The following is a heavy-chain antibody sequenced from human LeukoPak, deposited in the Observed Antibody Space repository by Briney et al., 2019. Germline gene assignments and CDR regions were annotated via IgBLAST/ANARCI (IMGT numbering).Heavy chain of an antibody. J-gene: IGHJ2*01. D-gene: IGHD3-22*01. Sequence: SQTLSLTCTVSGGSISSGDYYWSWIRQPPGKGLEWIGYIYYSGSTYYNPSLKSRVTISVDTSKNQFSLKLSSVTAADTAVYYCARDPAHYYDSSGYNWYFDLWGRGTLVTVSS. V-gene: IGHV4-30-4*01. CDR3: ARDPAHYYDSSGYNWYFDL. CDR2: IYYSGST. CDR1: GGSISSGDYY.